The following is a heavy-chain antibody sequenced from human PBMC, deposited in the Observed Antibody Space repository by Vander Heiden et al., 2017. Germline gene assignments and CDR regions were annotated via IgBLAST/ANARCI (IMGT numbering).Heavy chain of an antibody. CDR1: GFTFNRYA. CDR3: ARDYYGMDV. J-gene: IGHJ6*02. CDR2: ISNSGAST. V-gene: IGHV3-23*01. Sequence: EVQLLESGGGLVQHGGSLRLSCGASGFTFNRYARSWVRQAPGKGPEWVSEISNSGASTNYADSVKGRFTISRDNSKNTVYLQMNSLRADDTAVYSCARDYYGMDVWGQGTTVIVSS.